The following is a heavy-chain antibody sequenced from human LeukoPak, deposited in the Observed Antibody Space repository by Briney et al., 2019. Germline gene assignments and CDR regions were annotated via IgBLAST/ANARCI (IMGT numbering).Heavy chain of an antibody. CDR2: IYHSGST. Sequence: SETLSPTCTVSNYSISSGYYWGWIRQPPGKGLEWIGNIYHSGSTNYNPSLKSRVTISVDTSKNQFSLKLSSVTAADTAVYYCARDAKYYYGSRTYFFFEYWGQGTLLSVSS. CDR3: ARDAKYYYGSRTYFFFEY. D-gene: IGHD3-10*01. J-gene: IGHJ4*02. V-gene: IGHV4-38-2*02. CDR1: NYSISSGYY.